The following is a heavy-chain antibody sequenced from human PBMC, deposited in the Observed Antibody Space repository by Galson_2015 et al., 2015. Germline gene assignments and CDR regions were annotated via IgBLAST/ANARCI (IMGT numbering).Heavy chain of an antibody. Sequence: SLRLSCAASGFTFSSYGMHWVRQAPGKGLEWVAVIWYDGSNKYYADSVKGRFTISRDNAKNSLYLQMNSLRDEDTAVYYCARDGTYYYGSGSRSFDYWGQGTLVTVSS. J-gene: IGHJ4*02. V-gene: IGHV3-33*01. CDR3: ARDGTYYYGSGSRSFDY. CDR2: IWYDGSNK. D-gene: IGHD3-10*01. CDR1: GFTFSSYG.